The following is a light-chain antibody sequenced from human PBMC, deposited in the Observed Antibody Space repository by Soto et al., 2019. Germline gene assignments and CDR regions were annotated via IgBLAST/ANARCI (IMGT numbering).Light chain of an antibody. CDR3: QQRSNWPLT. CDR1: QSVSSY. V-gene: IGKV3-11*01. Sequence: EIVLTHSPATLSLSPWERATLSCRASQSVSSYLAWYQQKPGQAPRLLIHDASNRATGIPARFSGSGSGTDFTLTISSLEPEDFAVYYCQQRSNWPLTFGQGTRLEIK. J-gene: IGKJ5*01. CDR2: DAS.